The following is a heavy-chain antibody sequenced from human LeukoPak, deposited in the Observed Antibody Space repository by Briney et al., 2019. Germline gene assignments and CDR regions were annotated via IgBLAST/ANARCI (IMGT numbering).Heavy chain of an antibody. J-gene: IGHJ6*02. CDR2: IYYSGSST. CDR3: ARTSRHFYGSGTNLTPWPAGMDV. Sequence: SETLSLTCTVSGGSMSGFFWTWIRQPPGRELEWIGSIYYSGSSTKYNPSLKSRVTISVDTSKSQFSLNLDSATAADTAVYYCARTSRHFYGSGTNLTPWPAGMDVWGQGTTVTVSS. D-gene: IGHD3-10*01. CDR1: GGSMSGFF. V-gene: IGHV4-59*01.